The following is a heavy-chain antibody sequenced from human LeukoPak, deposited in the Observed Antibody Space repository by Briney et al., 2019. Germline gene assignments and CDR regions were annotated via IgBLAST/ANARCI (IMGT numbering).Heavy chain of an antibody. CDR2: ISNSGRS. CDR3: ARQPKYSTFEVRLFYFDY. CDR1: SGSISSSTYY. V-gene: IGHV4-39*01. J-gene: IGHJ4*02. Sequence: SETMSLTCTVSSGSISSSTYYWGWIRQTPGKGLEWIGSISNSGRSYNNPSLKSRVTMSVDTSKRHFSLKLSSVTAADTAIYYCARQPKYSTFEVRLFYFDYWGQGILVTVSS. D-gene: IGHD3-3*01.